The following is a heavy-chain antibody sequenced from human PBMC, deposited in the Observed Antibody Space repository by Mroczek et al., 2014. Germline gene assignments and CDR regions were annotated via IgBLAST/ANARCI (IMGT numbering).Heavy chain of an antibody. CDR1: GFTFSSYA. Sequence: QVQLVQSGGGVVQPGRSLRLSCAASGFTFSSYAMHWVRQAPGKGLERVAVISYDGSNKYYADSVKGRFTISRDNSKNTLYLQMNSLRAEDTAVYYCARDSAPGIVVVNYYYYGMDVWGQGTTVTVSS. D-gene: IGHD3-22*01. J-gene: IGHJ6*02. V-gene: IGHV3-30-3*01. CDR2: ISYDGSNK. CDR3: ARDSAPGIVVVNYYYYGMDV.